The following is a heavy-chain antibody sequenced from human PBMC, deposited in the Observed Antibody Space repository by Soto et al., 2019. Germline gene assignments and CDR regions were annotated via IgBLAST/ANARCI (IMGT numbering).Heavy chain of an antibody. Sequence: GGSLRLSCAASGFTFSSYAMSWVRQAPGKGLEWVSAISGSGGSTDYADSVKGRFTISRDNPKNTLYLQMHSLRAEDTAVYYCAKDGSSWYPFDYWGQGTLVTVSS. CDR3: AKDGSSWYPFDY. V-gene: IGHV3-23*01. D-gene: IGHD6-13*01. J-gene: IGHJ4*02. CDR1: GFTFSSYA. CDR2: ISGSGGST.